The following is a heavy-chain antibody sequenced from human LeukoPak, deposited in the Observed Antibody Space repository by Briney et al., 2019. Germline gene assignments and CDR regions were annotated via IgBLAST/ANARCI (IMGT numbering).Heavy chain of an antibody. Sequence: SETLSLTCTVSGGSISSGGYYWSWIRQHPGKGLEWIGYIYYSGSTYYNPSLKSRVTISVDTSKNQFSLKLTSVTAADTAVYYCARHGGGNVLSPFDYWGQGTLVTVFS. CDR2: IYYSGST. V-gene: IGHV4-39*01. D-gene: IGHD2/OR15-2a*01. CDR3: ARHGGGNVLSPFDY. J-gene: IGHJ4*02. CDR1: GGSISSGGYY.